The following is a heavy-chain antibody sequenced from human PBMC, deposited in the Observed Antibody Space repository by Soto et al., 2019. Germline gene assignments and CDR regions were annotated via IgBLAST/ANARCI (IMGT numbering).Heavy chain of an antibody. CDR2: MRADSGHS. CDR1: GDTFTNFD. Sequence: QVQLVQPGTEVRKPGASVKVSCETSGDTFTNFDLNWVRQASGQGLEWIGWMRADSGHSGHARKFQGRVSRTRDTSRRTAYMELSSLRAEDTAVYYCARYIFGQGFKAWGQGTLVFVSS. J-gene: IGHJ5*02. V-gene: IGHV1-8*01. D-gene: IGHD3-3*02. CDR3: ARYIFGQGFKA.